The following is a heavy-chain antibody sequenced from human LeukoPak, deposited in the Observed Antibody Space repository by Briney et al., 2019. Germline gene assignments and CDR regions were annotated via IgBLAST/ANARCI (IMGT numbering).Heavy chain of an antibody. Sequence: SETLSLTCAVSGGSISSGGSSWSWIRQPPGKGLEWIGYIYQSGSTNYNPSLKSRVTISVDTSKNQFSLKLSSVTAADTAVYYCARHGHDTDNYEAHFDYWGQGALVTVSS. CDR1: GGSISSGGSS. CDR3: ARHGHDTDNYEAHFDY. J-gene: IGHJ4*02. D-gene: IGHD3-3*01. V-gene: IGHV4-30-2*02. CDR2: IYQSGST.